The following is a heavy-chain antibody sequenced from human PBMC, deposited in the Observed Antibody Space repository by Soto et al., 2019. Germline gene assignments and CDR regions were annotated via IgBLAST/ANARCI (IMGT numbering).Heavy chain of an antibody. J-gene: IGHJ4*02. CDR1: GGSISSYY. D-gene: IGHD3-22*01. CDR3: ARSSYYDSSGYPDY. V-gene: IGHV4-59*01. Sequence: SETLSLTCTVSGGSISSYYWSWIRQPPGKGLEWIGYIYYSGSTNYNPSPKSRVTISVDTSKNQFSLKLSSVTAADTAVYYCARSSYYDSSGYPDYWGQGTLVTVSS. CDR2: IYYSGST.